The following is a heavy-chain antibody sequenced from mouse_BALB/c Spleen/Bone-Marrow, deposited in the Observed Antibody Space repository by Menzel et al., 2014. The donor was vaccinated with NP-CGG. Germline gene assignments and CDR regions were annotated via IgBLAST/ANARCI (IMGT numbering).Heavy chain of an antibody. Sequence: VQLKQSGPELVKPGASVKISCKASGYPFTDYIMHWVRQSHGKSLEWIGYIYPHTSDTGYNQKFKSKATLTVGISSSTAYMVLRSLTSEDSAVYYCVRAPPITSVVTRDYWGQGTTLTVSS. V-gene: IGHV1S29*02. D-gene: IGHD1-1*01. J-gene: IGHJ2*01. CDR1: GYPFTDYI. CDR3: VRAPPITSVVTRDY. CDR2: IYPHTSDT.